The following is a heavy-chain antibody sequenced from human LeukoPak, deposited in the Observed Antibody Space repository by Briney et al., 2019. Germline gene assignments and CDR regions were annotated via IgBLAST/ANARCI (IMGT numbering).Heavy chain of an antibody. Sequence: GASVKVSCKASGYTFTSYGISWVRQAPGQGLEWMGWISAYNGNTNYAQELQGRVTMTTDTSTSTAYMELRSLRSDDTAVYYCARDGQWLSPFPVDYWGQGTLVTVSS. CDR1: GYTFTSYG. CDR3: ARDGQWLSPFPVDY. V-gene: IGHV1-18*01. CDR2: ISAYNGNT. J-gene: IGHJ4*02. D-gene: IGHD6-19*01.